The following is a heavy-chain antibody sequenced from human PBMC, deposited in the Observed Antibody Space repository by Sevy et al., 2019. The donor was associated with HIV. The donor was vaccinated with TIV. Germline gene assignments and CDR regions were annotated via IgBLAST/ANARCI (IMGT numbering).Heavy chain of an antibody. V-gene: IGHV3-30*18. J-gene: IGHJ4*02. CDR3: SKDSPLVRDKGAFDY. D-gene: IGHD3-10*01. Sequence: GGSLRLSCAASGFTFSSYGMHWVRQAPGKGLEWVAVISYDGSNKYYADSVKGRFTISRDNSKNTLYLQMNSLRAEDTAVYYCSKDSPLVRDKGAFDYWGQGTPVTVSS. CDR1: GFTFSSYG. CDR2: ISYDGSNK.